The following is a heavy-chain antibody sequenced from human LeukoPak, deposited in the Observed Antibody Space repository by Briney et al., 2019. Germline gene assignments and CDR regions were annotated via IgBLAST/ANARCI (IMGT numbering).Heavy chain of an antibody. V-gene: IGHV3-30*02. J-gene: IGHJ4*02. D-gene: IGHD3-3*01. CDR3: AKDEVTIFGVVTAFDY. Sequence: PGGSLRLSCAASGFSFDDYAMHWVRQAPGKGLEWVAFIRYDGSNKYYADSVKGRFTISRDNSKNTLYLQMNSLRAEDTAVYYCAKDEVTIFGVVTAFDYWGQGTLVTVSS. CDR1: GFSFDDYA. CDR2: IRYDGSNK.